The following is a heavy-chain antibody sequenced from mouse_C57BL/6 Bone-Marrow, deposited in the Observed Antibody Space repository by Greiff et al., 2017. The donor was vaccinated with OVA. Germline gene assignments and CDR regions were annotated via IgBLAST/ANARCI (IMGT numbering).Heavy chain of an antibody. CDR2: IYPRSGNT. CDR1: GYTFTSYG. V-gene: IGHV1-81*01. D-gene: IGHD2-5*01. Sequence: VKVVESGAELARPGASVKLSCKASGYTFTSYGISWVKQRTGQGLEWIGEIYPRSGNTYYNEKFKGKATLTADKSSSTAYMELRSLTSEDSAVYFCARWYYYSNYYFDYWGQGTTLTVSS. CDR3: ARWYYYSNYYFDY. J-gene: IGHJ2*01.